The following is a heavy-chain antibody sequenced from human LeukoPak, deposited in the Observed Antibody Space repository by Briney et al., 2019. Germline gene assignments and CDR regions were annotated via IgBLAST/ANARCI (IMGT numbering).Heavy chain of an antibody. D-gene: IGHD6-13*01. CDR1: GFTFSSYS. CDR3: AKTRPLDSSSWSHGDY. CDR2: ISSSSRTI. J-gene: IGHJ4*02. V-gene: IGHV3-48*01. Sequence: GSLRLSCAASGFTFSSYSMNWVRQAPGKGLEWVSYISSSSRTIYYVDSVKGRFTISRDNAKNSLYLQMNSLRAEDTAVYYCAKTRPLDSSSWSHGDYWGQGTLVTVSS.